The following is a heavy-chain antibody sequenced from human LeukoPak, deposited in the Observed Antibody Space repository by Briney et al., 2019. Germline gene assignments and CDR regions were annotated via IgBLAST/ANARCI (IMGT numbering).Heavy chain of an antibody. Sequence: PETLSLTCAVYGGSFSGYYWSWIRQPPGKGLEWIGEINHSGSTNYNPPLKSRVTISVDTSKNQFSLKLSSVTAADTAVYYCARGLSGSYYPHFDYWGQGTLVTVSS. CDR2: INHSGST. D-gene: IGHD1-26*01. CDR3: ARGLSGSYYPHFDY. J-gene: IGHJ4*02. CDR1: GGSFSGYY. V-gene: IGHV4-34*01.